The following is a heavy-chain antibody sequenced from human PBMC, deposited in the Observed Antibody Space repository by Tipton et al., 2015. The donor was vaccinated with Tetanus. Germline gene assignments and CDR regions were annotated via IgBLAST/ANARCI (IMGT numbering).Heavy chain of an antibody. CDR3: ARPLTSVAFGGFAFDV. CDR2: IYPGDSYS. CDR1: GYMFSSHW. J-gene: IGHJ3*01. D-gene: IGHD3-16*01. Sequence: QLVQSGAEVKQPGESPKISCKGSGYMFSSHWIGWVRQVPGKGLEWLGTIYPGDSYSTYSPSFEGQVTISVDRSIDTAYLQWSSLKASDTAIYYCARPLTSVAFGGFAFDVWGQGTLVTVSS. V-gene: IGHV5-51*01.